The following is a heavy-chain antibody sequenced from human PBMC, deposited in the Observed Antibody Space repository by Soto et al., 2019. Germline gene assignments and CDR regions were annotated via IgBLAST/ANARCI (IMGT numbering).Heavy chain of an antibody. CDR1: GGSFSGYY. D-gene: IGHD3-10*01. Sequence: PSETLSLTCAVYGGSFSGYYWSWIRQPPGRGLEWIGEINHSGSTNYNPSLKSRVTISVDTSKNQFSLKLSSVTAADTAVYYCARGGTYYYGSGRKPYYFDYWGQGTLVTVSS. V-gene: IGHV4-34*01. CDR3: ARGGTYYYGSGRKPYYFDY. CDR2: INHSGST. J-gene: IGHJ4*02.